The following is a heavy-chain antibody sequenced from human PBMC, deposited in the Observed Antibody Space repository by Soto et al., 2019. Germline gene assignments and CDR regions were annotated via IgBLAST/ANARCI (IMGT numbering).Heavy chain of an antibody. Sequence: QVQVVESGGCVVQPGRSLRLSCAASGFTFSNYAMHWVRQAPGKGLEGVAVISYDGSNKYYADSVKGRLTISRDNSKNTVYLQLNSLRAEDTAVYFCARAGFNYYFDYWGLGTLVTVSS. CDR1: GFTFSNYA. CDR3: ARAGFNYYFDY. J-gene: IGHJ4*02. CDR2: ISYDGSNK. V-gene: IGHV3-30-3*01.